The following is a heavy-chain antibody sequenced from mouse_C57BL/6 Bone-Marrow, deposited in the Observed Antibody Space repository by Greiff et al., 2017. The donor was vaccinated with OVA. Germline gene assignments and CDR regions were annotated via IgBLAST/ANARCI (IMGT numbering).Heavy chain of an antibody. V-gene: IGHV2-5*01. CDR2: IWRGGST. J-gene: IGHJ4*01. D-gene: IGHD1-1*01. CDR3: AKSPLDYGSSYDYAMDY. Sequence: VQLQQSGPGLVQPSQSLSITCTVSGFSLTSYGVHWVRQSPGKGLEWLGVIWRGGSTDYNAAFMSRLSITKDNSKSQVFFKMNSLQADDTAIYYCAKSPLDYGSSYDYAMDYWGQGTSVTVSS. CDR1: GFSLTSYG.